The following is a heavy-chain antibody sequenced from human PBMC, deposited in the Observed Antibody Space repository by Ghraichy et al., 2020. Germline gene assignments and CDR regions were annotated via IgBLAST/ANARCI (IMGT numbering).Heavy chain of an antibody. CDR3: ARAPITMAPRRNYFDY. CDR2: IYHTGGT. CDR1: GGSISSGSISSGGYY. J-gene: IGHJ4*02. Sequence: SETLSLTCTVSGGSISSGSISSGGYYWSWIRQHPGQGLEWIGYIYHTGGTYYNPSLKSRFTISVDTSKNQFSLKLSSVTAADTAVYYCARAPITMAPRRNYFDYWGQGTLVTVSS. D-gene: IGHD6-19*01. V-gene: IGHV4-31*03.